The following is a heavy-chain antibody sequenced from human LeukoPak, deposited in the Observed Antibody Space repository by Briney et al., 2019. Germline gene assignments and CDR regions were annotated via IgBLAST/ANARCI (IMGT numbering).Heavy chain of an antibody. CDR3: ARDLGSGWNFDY. Sequence: GGSLRLSCAASGFTVSSNYMNWVRQAPGKGLKWVSIIYSGGSTYYADSVKGRFTISRDNSKNTLYLQMNSLRAEDTAVYYCARDLGSGWNFDYWGQGTLVTVSS. CDR2: IYSGGST. D-gene: IGHD6-19*01. CDR1: GFTVSSNY. V-gene: IGHV3-53*01. J-gene: IGHJ4*02.